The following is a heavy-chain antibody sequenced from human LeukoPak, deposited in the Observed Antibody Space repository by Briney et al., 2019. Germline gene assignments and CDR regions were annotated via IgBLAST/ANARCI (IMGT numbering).Heavy chain of an antibody. CDR3: EKDILTYYYGPRGYYFAP. CDR1: GFTFNNHA. V-gene: IGHV3-23*01. D-gene: IGHD3-9*01. CDR2: ITGSGDGR. Sequence: GGSLRLSCAASGFTFNNHAMTWVRQAPGKGLEWVSVITGSGDGRYYADSVKGRFTISRDNSKNTLHLQMNSLRAEDTALYYCEKDILTYYYGPRGYYFAPGGQEPLVAVSS. J-gene: IGHJ5*02.